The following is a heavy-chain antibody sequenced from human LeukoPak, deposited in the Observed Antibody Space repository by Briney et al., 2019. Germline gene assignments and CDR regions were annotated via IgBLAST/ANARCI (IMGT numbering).Heavy chain of an antibody. Sequence: GGSLRLSCAASGFTFSSYSMNWVRQAPGKGLEWVSSISSSSSYIYYADSVKGRFTISRDNAKNSLYLQMNSLRAEDTAVYYCARDSLYCSSTSCYSDASDIWGQGTMVTVSS. CDR3: ARDSLYCSSTSCYSDASDI. V-gene: IGHV3-21*01. J-gene: IGHJ3*02. CDR1: GFTFSSYS. CDR2: ISSSSSYI. D-gene: IGHD2-2*02.